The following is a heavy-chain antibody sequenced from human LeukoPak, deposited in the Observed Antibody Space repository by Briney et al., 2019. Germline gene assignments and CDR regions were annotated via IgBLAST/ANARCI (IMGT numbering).Heavy chain of an antibody. CDR1: GFTFSSYG. CDR3: AKGTPSIAARYYMDV. J-gene: IGHJ6*03. Sequence: PGRSLRLSCAASGFTFSSYGMHWVRQAPGKGLEWAAVIWYDGSNKYYADSVKGRFTISRDNSKNTLYLQMNSLRAEDTAVYYCAKGTPSIAARYYMDVWGKGTTVTVSS. D-gene: IGHD6-6*01. CDR2: IWYDGSNK. V-gene: IGHV3-33*06.